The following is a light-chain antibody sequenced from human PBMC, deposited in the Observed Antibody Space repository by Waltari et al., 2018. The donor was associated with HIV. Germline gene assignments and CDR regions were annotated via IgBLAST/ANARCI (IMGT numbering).Light chain of an antibody. CDR1: SSAIGYYNY. CDR3: SSLTNSATLSVL. CDR2: EVS. V-gene: IGLV2-14*01. J-gene: IGLJ3*02. Sequence: QFALTQPASVSGSPGQSIPISCTGISSAIGYYNYVSCYQQHPGKAPKLIIYEVSNLPSGISSRFSGSKSGNTASLTISGLQAEDEADYFCSSLTNSATLSVLFGGGTQLTVL.